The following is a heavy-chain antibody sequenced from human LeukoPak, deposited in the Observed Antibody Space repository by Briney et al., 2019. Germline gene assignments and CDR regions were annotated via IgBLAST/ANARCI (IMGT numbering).Heavy chain of an antibody. CDR1: GGSFSSYS. Sequence: SETLSLTCAVYGGSFSSYSWTWIRQPPGKGLDGIGEINHSGSTNYNPSLKSRVTISVDTSKNQFSLKLSSVTAADTAVYYCARDRSSGMEKFDFWGQGTLVTVSS. V-gene: IGHV4-34*01. D-gene: IGHD3-10*01. CDR3: ARDRSSGMEKFDF. J-gene: IGHJ4*02. CDR2: INHSGST.